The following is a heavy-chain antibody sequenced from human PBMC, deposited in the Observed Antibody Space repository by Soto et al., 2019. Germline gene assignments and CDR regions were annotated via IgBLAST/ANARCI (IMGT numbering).Heavy chain of an antibody. D-gene: IGHD2-8*01. CDR1: GGSISGSY. V-gene: IGHV4-59*01. J-gene: IGHJ5*02. Sequence: SETLSLTCAVSGGSISGSYWSWIRLPPGKGLEWIGYICYSGRTNYNPSLKSRVTISVDTSKNQFSLKLSSVTAADTAVYYCARDLARYCTNGVCYGGFDPWGQGTLVTVSS. CDR2: ICYSGRT. CDR3: ARDLARYCTNGVCYGGFDP.